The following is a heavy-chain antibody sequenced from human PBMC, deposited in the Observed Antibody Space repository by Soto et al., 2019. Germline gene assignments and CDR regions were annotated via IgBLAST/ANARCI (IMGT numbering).Heavy chain of an antibody. CDR3: AKCLAEPGTCYFDS. D-gene: IGHD6-13*01. CDR2: ITTDKGKT. V-gene: IGHV1-18*01. CDR1: GYTFTNYG. J-gene: IGHJ4*02. Sequence: GASVKVSCKTSGYTFTNYGISWVRQAPGQGLEWMGWITTDKGKTTYAQKFQGRVTMTTDTSTSTAYMELNSLGAEDTAVYYCAKCLAEPGTCYFDSWGQGTLVTVSS.